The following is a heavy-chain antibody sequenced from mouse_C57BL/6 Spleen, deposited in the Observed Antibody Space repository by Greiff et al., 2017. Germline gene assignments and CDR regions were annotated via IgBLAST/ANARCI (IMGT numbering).Heavy chain of an antibody. CDR3: ARGDYDYGFAY. D-gene: IGHD2-4*01. Sequence: QVQLQQPGAELVMPGASVKLSCKASGYTFTSYWMHWVQQRPGQGLEWIGEIDPSDSYTNYNQKLKGKSTLTVDNSSSTAYMQLSSLTSEDSAVYYCARGDYDYGFAYWGQGTLVTVSA. CDR1: GYTFTSYW. J-gene: IGHJ3*01. CDR2: IDPSDSYT. V-gene: IGHV1-69*01.